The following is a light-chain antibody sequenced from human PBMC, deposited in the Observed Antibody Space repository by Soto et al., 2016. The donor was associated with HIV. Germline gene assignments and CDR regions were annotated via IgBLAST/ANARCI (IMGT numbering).Light chain of an antibody. Sequence: DIQVTQSPPTLSASVGDRVTITCRASQSISSWLAWYQQKPGKAPKLLIYKASSLESGVPSRFSGSGSGTDFTLTISSLQPEDFATYYCQQYYSYPITFGQGTRLEIK. V-gene: IGKV1-5*03. CDR1: QSISSW. CDR3: QQYYSYPIT. CDR2: KAS. J-gene: IGKJ5*01.